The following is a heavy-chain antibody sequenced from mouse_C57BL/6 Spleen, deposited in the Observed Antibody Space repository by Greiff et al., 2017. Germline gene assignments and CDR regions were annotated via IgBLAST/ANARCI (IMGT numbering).Heavy chain of an antibody. CDR2: INPNNGGT. CDR1: GYTFTDYY. CDR3: AGSPSFDY. D-gene: IGHD1-1*01. J-gene: IGHJ2*01. V-gene: IGHV1-26*01. Sequence: VQLQQSVPELVKPGASVKISCKASGYTFTDYYMNWVKQSHGKSLEWIGDINPNNGGTSYNQKFKGKATLTVDKSSSTAYMELRSLTSEDSAVYYCAGSPSFDYWGQGTTLTVSS.